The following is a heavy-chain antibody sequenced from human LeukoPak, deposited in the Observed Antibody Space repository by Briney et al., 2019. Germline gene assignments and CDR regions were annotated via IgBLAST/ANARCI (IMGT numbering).Heavy chain of an antibody. CDR1: GGSISSGSYY. V-gene: IGHV4-61*02. CDR3: ARALESSGWYVY. CDR2: IYTSGST. Sequence: PSETLSLTCTVSGGSISSGSYYWSWIRQPAGKGLEWIGRIYTSGSTNYNPSLKGRVTISLDTSKNQFSLKVTSVTAADTAVYFCARALESSGWYVYWGQGTLVTVSS. J-gene: IGHJ4*02. D-gene: IGHD6-19*01.